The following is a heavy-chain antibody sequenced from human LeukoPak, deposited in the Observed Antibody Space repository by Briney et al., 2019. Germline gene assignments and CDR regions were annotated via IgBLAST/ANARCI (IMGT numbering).Heavy chain of an antibody. D-gene: IGHD6-13*01. CDR1: GFTFSSYG. J-gene: IGHJ4*02. CDR3: AKGRSGSSWYGGLDY. V-gene: IGHV3-30*18. CDR2: ISYDGSNK. Sequence: GGSLRLSCSASGFTFSSYGMHWVRQAPGKGLEWVAVISYDGSNKYYADSVKGRFTISRDNSKNTLYLQMNSLRAEDTAVYYCAKGRSGSSWYGGLDYWGQGTLVTVSS.